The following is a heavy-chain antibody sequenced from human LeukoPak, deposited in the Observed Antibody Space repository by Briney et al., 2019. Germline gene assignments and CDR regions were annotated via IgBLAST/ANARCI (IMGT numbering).Heavy chain of an antibody. D-gene: IGHD1-26*01. J-gene: IGHJ4*02. V-gene: IGHV4-30-4*08. CDR1: GGSISSGDYY. CDR3: ARVGIVGATWVDY. Sequence: SETLSLTCTVSGGSISSGDYYWSWIRQPPGKGLEWIGYIYYSGSTYYNPSLKSRVTISVDTSKNQFSLKLSSVTAADTAVYYSARVGIVGATWVDYWGQGTLVTVSS. CDR2: IYYSGST.